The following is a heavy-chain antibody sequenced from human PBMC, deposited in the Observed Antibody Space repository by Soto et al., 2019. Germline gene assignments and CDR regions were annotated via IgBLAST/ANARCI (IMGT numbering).Heavy chain of an antibody. D-gene: IGHD2-21*02. V-gene: IGHV4-59*02. CDR1: GGSVTSYH. CDR3: AIDRIVVVTDDFHSYGMDV. J-gene: IGHJ6*02. Sequence: SETLSLTCFVSGGSVTSYHWSWIRQFPGKGLEWIAYTSYTGNTNYNPSLQSRVTISLDTSKNQLSLKLSSMTAADTAVYYCAIDRIVVVTDDFHSYGMDVWGQGPTVTVSS. CDR2: TSYTGNT.